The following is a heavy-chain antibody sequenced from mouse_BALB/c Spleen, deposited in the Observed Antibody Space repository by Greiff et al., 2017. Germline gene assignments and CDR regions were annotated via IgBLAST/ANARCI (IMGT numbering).Heavy chain of an antibody. Sequence: QVQLQQSGAELAKPGASVKMSCKASGYTFTSYWMHWVKQRPGQGLEWIGYINPSTGYTEYNQKFKDKATLTADKSSSTAYMQLSSLTSEDSAVYYGARWKITSYGYGEDWGAGTTVTVAA. D-gene: IGHD2-4*01. CDR2: INPSTGYT. CDR1: GYTFTSYW. V-gene: IGHV1-7*01. J-gene: IGHJ1*01. CDR3: ARWKITSYGYGED.